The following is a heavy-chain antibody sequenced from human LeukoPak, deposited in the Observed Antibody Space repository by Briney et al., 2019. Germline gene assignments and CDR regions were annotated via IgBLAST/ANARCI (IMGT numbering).Heavy chain of an antibody. CDR3: ARDQQWLVIDY. CDR2: ISYDGSNK. D-gene: IGHD6-19*01. J-gene: IGHJ4*02. V-gene: IGHV3-30-3*01. CDR1: GFTFSSYA. Sequence: PGRSLRLSCAASGFTFSSYAMHWVRQAPGKGLEWVAVISYDGSNKYYADSVKGRFTISRDNSKNTLYLQMNSLRAEDTAVYYCARDQQWLVIDYWGQGTLVTVSS.